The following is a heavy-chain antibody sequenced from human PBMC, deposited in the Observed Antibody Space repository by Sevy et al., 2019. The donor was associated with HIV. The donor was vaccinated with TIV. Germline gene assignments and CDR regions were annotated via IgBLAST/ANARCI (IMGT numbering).Heavy chain of an antibody. Sequence: ASVKVSCKASGGTFSSYAISWVRQAPGQGLEWMGGIIPIFGTANYAQKFQGRVTITADESTSTAYMELSSLRSEDTAVYYCARSDPRYCSSNSCTEWWFDPWGQGTLVTVSS. D-gene: IGHD2-2*01. J-gene: IGHJ5*02. CDR2: IIPIFGTA. CDR1: GGTFSSYA. CDR3: ARSDPRYCSSNSCTEWWFDP. V-gene: IGHV1-69*13.